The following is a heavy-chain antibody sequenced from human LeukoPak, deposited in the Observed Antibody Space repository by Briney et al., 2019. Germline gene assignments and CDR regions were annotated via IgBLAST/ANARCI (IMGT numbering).Heavy chain of an antibody. V-gene: IGHV1-2*02. CDR1: GYTFTGYY. Sequence: ASVKVSRKASGYTFTGYYMHWVRQAPGQGLEWMGWINPNSGDTNYAQKFQGRVTLTRDTSISTAYMELSSLRSDDTAIYYCARDGALDFWGQGTLVTVSS. CDR3: ARDGALDF. CDR2: INPNSGDT. J-gene: IGHJ4*02. D-gene: IGHD4/OR15-4a*01.